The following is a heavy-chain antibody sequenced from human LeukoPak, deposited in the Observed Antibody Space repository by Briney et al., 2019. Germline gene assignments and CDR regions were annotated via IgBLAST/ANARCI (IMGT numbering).Heavy chain of an antibody. CDR1: GFTFDDYG. CDR3: ARLEYCSSTSCPPTYYYYYYMDV. D-gene: IGHD2-2*01. J-gene: IGHJ6*03. V-gene: IGHV3-20*04. CDR2: INWNGGST. Sequence: GGSLRLSCAASGFTFDDYGMSWVRQAPGKGLEWVSGINWNGGSTGYADSVKGRFTISRDNAKNSLYLQMNSLRAEDTALYYCARLEYCSSTSCPPTYYYYYYMDVWGKGTTVTVPS.